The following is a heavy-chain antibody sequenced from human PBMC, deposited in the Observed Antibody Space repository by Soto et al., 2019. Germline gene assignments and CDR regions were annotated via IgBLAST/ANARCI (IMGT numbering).Heavy chain of an antibody. J-gene: IGHJ4*02. CDR1: GFSISDYW. CDR2: IKRDGSEK. Sequence: SGGSLRLSCAASGFSISDYWMSWVRQSPGKGLEWVANIKRDGSEKYYVDSVKGRFTISRDNAKNSLYLQMNSRRADDTAVYYCPRDRDLAVPAAVIYFDSCGKGPLVTVSS. CDR3: PRDRDLAVPAAVIYFDS. V-gene: IGHV3-7*01. D-gene: IGHD2-2*01.